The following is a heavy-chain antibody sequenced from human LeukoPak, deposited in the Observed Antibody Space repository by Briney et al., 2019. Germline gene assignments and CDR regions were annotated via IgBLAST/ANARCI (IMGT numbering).Heavy chain of an antibody. Sequence: GGSLRLSCAASGFTFSSYSMNWVRQAPGKGLEWVSYISSSSSTIYYADSVKGRFTISRDNAKNSLYLQMNSLRAEDTAVYYCARDHGYSGHAFYYYYGMDVWGQGTTVTVSS. V-gene: IGHV3-48*04. J-gene: IGHJ6*02. CDR2: ISSSSSTI. CDR3: ARDHGYSGHAFYYYYGMDV. CDR1: GFTFSSYS. D-gene: IGHD5-12*01.